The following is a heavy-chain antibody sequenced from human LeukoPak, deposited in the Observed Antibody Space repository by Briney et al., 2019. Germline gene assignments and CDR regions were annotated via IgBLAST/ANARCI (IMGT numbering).Heavy chain of an antibody. J-gene: IGHJ6*02. V-gene: IGHV1-69*04. CDR1: GGTFSSYA. CDR3: ANGLVVAANNHYYYYYGMDV. CDR2: ISPILGIA. D-gene: IGHD2-15*01. Sequence: SVKVSCKAAGGTFSSYAISWVRQAPGQGREWMGRISPILGIANYAQKFQGRVTITADKSTSTAYMDMSSLRSEDTAVYYCANGLVVAANNHYYYYYGMDVWGQGATVTVSS.